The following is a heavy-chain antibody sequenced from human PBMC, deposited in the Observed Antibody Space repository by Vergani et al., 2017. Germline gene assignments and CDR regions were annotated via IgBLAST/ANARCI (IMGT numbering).Heavy chain of an antibody. V-gene: IGHV4-59*01. CDR1: GGSISSYY. CDR3: AVYYGSGRKYYMDV. D-gene: IGHD3-10*01. Sequence: QVQLQESGPGLVKPSETLSLTCTVSGGSISSYYWSWIRQPPGKGLEWIGYIYYSGSTNYNPPLKSRVTISVDTSKNQFSLKLSSVTAADTAVYYCAVYYGSGRKYYMDVWGKGTTVTVSS. J-gene: IGHJ6*03. CDR2: IYYSGST.